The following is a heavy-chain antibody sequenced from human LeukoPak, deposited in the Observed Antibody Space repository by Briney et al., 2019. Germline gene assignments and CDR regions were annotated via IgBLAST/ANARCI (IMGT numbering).Heavy chain of an antibody. CDR3: VRDDDRPDNGLDY. V-gene: IGHV3-9*01. D-gene: IGHD3-22*01. J-gene: IGHJ4*02. CDR1: GFTFDDYA. CDR2: ISWNSGSI. Sequence: QPGGSLRLSCAASGFTFDDYAMHWVRQTPGRGLEWVSGISWNSGSIDYADSVKGRFTISRDNSKNTLYLQMNSLRAEDTAVYYCVRDDDRPDNGLDYWGQGTLVTVSS.